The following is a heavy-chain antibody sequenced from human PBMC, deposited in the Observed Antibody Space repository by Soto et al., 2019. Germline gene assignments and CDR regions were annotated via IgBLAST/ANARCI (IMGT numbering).Heavy chain of an antibody. Sequence: LRLSCAASGFTFSSYAMSWVRQAPGKGLEWISSISGSGFKKYYADSVKGRFTISRDNSKSTVYLELNNLSAEDTAVYHCAKNQGVELVPLATVDWFDPWGQGSVVTVSS. CDR2: ISGSGFKK. CDR1: GFTFSSYA. J-gene: IGHJ5*02. D-gene: IGHD1-26*01. V-gene: IGHV3-23*01. CDR3: AKNQGVELVPLATVDWFDP.